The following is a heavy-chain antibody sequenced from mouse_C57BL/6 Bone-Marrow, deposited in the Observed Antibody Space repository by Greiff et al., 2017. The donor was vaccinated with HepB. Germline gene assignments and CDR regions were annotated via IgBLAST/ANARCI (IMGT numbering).Heavy chain of an antibody. CDR3: ARQGLRGYFDV. CDR1: GFTFSDYG. V-gene: IGHV5-17*01. J-gene: IGHJ1*03. CDR2: ISSGSSTT. Sequence: EVQGVESGGGLVKPGGSLKLSCAASGFTFSDYGMHWVRQAPEKGLEWVAYISSGSSTTYYADTVKGRITISRDNAKNTLFLQMTSLRSEDTAMYYCARQGLRGYFDVWGTGTTVTVSS. D-gene: IGHD2-2*01.